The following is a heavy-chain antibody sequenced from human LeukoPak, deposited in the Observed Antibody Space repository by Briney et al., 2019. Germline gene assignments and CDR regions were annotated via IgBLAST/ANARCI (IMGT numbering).Heavy chain of an antibody. CDR3: ESNLCSGLFYFDY. D-gene: IGHD2/OR15-2a*01. J-gene: IGHJ4*01. CDR2: IYYSGST. Sequence: PSETLSLTCTVSGGSLSSSSYYWGWIRHPPGKGLEWIGSIYYSGSTYYNPSLKSRVTISVDTSKNQFTLKLSSENAADKAVYKDESNLCSGLFYFDY. CDR1: GGSLSSSSYY. V-gene: IGHV4-39*01.